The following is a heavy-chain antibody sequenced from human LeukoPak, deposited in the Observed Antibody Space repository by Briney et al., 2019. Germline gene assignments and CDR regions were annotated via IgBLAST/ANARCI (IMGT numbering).Heavy chain of an antibody. V-gene: IGHV3-23*01. J-gene: IGHJ4*02. CDR3: TKRLATSIRGGTGFDC. Sequence: PGGSLRLSCAASGFTFSSYAMSWVRQAPGKGLEWVSAISGSGGSTYYAESVKGRFTISRDNSENTLYLQLNSLRPGDTAVYYCTKRLATSIRGGTGFDCWGQGTLVTVSS. CDR1: GFTFSSYA. D-gene: IGHD2-8*02. CDR2: ISGSGGST.